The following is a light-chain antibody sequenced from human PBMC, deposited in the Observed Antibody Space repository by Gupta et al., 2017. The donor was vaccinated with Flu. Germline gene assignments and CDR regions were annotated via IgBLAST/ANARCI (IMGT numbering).Light chain of an antibody. CDR2: ENY. CDR3: GTWDSTLSAGGL. CDR1: SSIFGSNF. Sequence: QSVLTQPPSVSAAPGPTVTISCSGGSSIFGSNFVSWYQQLPGTAPNLIIYENYKRPSGIPDRFSGSKSGTSATLDITGLQTGDEADYYCGTWDSTLSAGGLFGGGTKLTVL. V-gene: IGLV1-51*02. J-gene: IGLJ3*02.